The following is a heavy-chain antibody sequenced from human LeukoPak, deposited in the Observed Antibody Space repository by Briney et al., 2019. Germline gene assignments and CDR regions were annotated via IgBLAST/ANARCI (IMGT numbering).Heavy chain of an antibody. CDR1: GFTFSSYS. CDR2: ISSSSSTI. D-gene: IGHD5-24*01. J-gene: IGHJ5*02. Sequence: GGSLRLSCAASGFTFSSYSINWVRQAPGKGLEWVSYISSSSSTIYYADSVKGRFTISRDNAKNSLYLQMNSLRDEDTAVYYCARDPTGPQRWLQSHTNWFDPWGQGTLVTVSS. CDR3: ARDPTGPQRWLQSHTNWFDP. V-gene: IGHV3-48*02.